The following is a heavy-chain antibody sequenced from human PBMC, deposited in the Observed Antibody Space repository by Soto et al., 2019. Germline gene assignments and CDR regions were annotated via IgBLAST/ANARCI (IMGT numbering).Heavy chain of an antibody. CDR3: TRGQGNH. CDR2: MNPFSGNA. V-gene: IGHV1-8*01. Sequence: QVQLVQSGAEVKKPGASVRVSCKASGYTFTSYDIYWVRQATGQGLEWMGWMNPFSGNAVYTQKFQDRVTMTRDTSINTAYMEMSGLRSEDTAVYYCTRGQGNHWWQGSLVTVSS. CDR1: GYTFTSYD. J-gene: IGHJ4*02.